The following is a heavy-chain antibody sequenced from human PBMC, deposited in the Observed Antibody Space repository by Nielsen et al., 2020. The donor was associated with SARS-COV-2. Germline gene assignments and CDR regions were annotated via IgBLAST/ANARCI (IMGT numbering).Heavy chain of an antibody. CDR2: IWYDGSNK. CDR3: ARVPHYDILTGYYDY. V-gene: IGHV3-33*08. CDR1: GFTFSSYG. J-gene: IGHJ4*02. D-gene: IGHD3-9*01. Sequence: GGSLRLSCAASGFTFSSYGMHWVRQAPGKGLEWVAVIWYDGSNKYYPDSVRGRFTVSRDNSKNTLYLQMDSLRAEDTAVYYCARVPHYDILTGYYDYWGRGTLVTVSS.